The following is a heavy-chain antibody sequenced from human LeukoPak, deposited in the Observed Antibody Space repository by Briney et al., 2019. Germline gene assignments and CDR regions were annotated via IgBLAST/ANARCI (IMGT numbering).Heavy chain of an antibody. J-gene: IGHJ6*02. D-gene: IGHD3-22*01. Sequence: PSETLSLTCSVSGGSISGFYWSWFRQPPGKGLEWIGYIFYSGNAYCSPSLKSRVTISVDTSKNQFSLKLSSVTAADTAVYYCARHGSDDSNTPLLVYYYYGMDVWGQGTTVTVSS. CDR3: ARHGSDDSNTPLLVYYYYGMDV. V-gene: IGHV4-59*08. CDR2: IFYSGNA. CDR1: GGSISGFY.